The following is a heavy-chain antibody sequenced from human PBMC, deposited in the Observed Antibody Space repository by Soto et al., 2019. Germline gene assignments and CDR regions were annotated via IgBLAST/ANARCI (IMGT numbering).Heavy chain of an antibody. CDR1: GGSVSSGSYY. V-gene: IGHV4-61*01. CDR2: IYYSGST. D-gene: IGHD1-7*01. J-gene: IGHJ5*02. Sequence: QVQLQESGPGLVKPSETLSLTCTVSGGSVSSGSYYWSWIRQPPGKGLEWIGYIYYSGSTNYNPSLKSRVTISVDTSKNQFSLKLSSVTAADTAVYYCARGYNWKYAAHWFDPWGQGTLFTVSS. CDR3: ARGYNWKYAAHWFDP.